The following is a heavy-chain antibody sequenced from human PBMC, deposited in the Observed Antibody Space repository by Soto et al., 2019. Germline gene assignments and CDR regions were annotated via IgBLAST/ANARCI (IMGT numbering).Heavy chain of an antibody. D-gene: IGHD3-22*01. CDR2: IYTSGST. V-gene: IGHV4-4*07. J-gene: IGHJ4*02. CDR1: GGSISSYY. CDR3: AADPYYYDSSSYYSFDY. Sequence: KPSETLSLTCTVSGGSISSYYWSWIRQPAGKGLEWIGRIYTSGSTNYNPSLKSRVTMSVDTSKNQFSLKLSSVTSEDTAVYYCAADPYYYDSSSYYSFDYWGQGTLVTVSS.